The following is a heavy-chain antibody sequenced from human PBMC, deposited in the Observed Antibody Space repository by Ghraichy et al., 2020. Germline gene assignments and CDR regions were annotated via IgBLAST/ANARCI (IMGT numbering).Heavy chain of an antibody. CDR3: ARVGIVGATKGYFDY. Sequence: LTCVASGFTFSSNWMHWVRQAPGKGLMWVSRINSDGGSTSYADSVKGRFTISRDNAKNTLYLQMNSLRAEDTAVYYCARVGIVGATKGYFDYWGQGTLVTVSS. CDR1: GFTFSSNW. CDR2: INSDGGST. D-gene: IGHD1-26*01. J-gene: IGHJ4*02. V-gene: IGHV3-74*01.